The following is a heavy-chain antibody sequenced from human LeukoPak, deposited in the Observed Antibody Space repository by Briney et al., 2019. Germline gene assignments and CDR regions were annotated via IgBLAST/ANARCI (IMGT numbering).Heavy chain of an antibody. J-gene: IGHJ4*02. CDR3: ARVVWGIAAAGYYFDY. CDR1: GGSISSGDYY. V-gene: IGHV4-30-4*08. CDR2: IYYSGST. D-gene: IGHD6-13*01. Sequence: PSETLSLXCTVSGGSISSGDYYWSWIRQPPGKGLEWIGYIYYSGSTYYNPSLKSRVTISVDTSKNQFSLKLSSVTAADTAVYYCARVVWGIAAAGYYFDYWGQGTLVTVSS.